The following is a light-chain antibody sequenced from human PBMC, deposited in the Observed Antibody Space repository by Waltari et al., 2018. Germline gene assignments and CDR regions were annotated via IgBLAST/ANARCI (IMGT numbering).Light chain of an antibody. J-gene: IGLJ3*02. CDR1: SSDVGAFNY. V-gene: IGLV2-14*01. CDR2: EVS. Sequence: QSALTQPASVSGSPGQSITIPCTGTSSDVGAFNYVPWYQHHPGKAPKLMIYEVSNRPSGVSNRFSGSKSGNTASLTISGLQAEDEADYYCLSYTNTAARVFGGGTKLTVL. CDR3: LSYTNTAARV.